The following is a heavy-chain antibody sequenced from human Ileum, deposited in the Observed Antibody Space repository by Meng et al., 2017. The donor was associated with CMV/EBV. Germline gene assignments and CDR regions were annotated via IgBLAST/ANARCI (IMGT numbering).Heavy chain of an antibody. Sequence: KVSCDASGYTFTDHVLHWLRQAPGQRLEWMAGHNICNGNIYYSHPFRGRVTITRDTSETRVYMKMSSLRSEDTAVYYCARERGGLYDLWGRGTLVTVSS. D-gene: IGHD2-2*02. CDR1: GYTFTDHV. V-gene: IGHV1-3*04. J-gene: IGHJ2*01. CDR3: ARERGGLYDL. CDR2: HNICNGNI.